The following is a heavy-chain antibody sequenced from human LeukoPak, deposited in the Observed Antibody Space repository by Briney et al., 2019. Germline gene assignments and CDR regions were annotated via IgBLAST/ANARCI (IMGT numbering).Heavy chain of an antibody. D-gene: IGHD3-16*01. J-gene: IGHJ5*02. V-gene: IGHV3-53*01. CDR1: GFTVSSNY. Sequence: PGGSLRLSCAASGFTVSSNYMSWVRQAPGRGLEWVSVIYSGGSTYYADSVKGRFTISRDNSKNTLYLQMNSLRAEDTAVYYCARGSFRGARAFDPHNWFDPWGQGTLVTVSS. CDR3: ARGSFRGARAFDPHNWFDP. CDR2: IYSGGST.